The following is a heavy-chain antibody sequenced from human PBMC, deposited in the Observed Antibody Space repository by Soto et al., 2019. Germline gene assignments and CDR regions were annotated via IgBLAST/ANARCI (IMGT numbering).Heavy chain of an antibody. CDR1: RYTFTDYY. D-gene: IGHD6-13*01. CDR3: ARGLPGGRIAAAAHGY. J-gene: IGHJ4*02. CDR2: IIPIFGTA. Sequence: QVQLVQSGAEVRKPGASVKVSCKASRYTFTDYYIHWVRQAPGQGLEWMGGIIPIFGTANYAQKFQGRVTITADESTSTAYMELSSLRSEDTAVYYCARGLPGGRIAAAAHGYWGQGTLVTVSS. V-gene: IGHV1-69*01.